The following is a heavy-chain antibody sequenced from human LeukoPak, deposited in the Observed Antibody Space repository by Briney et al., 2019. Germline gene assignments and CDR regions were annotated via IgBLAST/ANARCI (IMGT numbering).Heavy chain of an antibody. D-gene: IGHD3-9*01. CDR3: ARGDLRDILRFDI. CDR2: ISYDGSNK. J-gene: IGHJ3*02. Sequence: PGGSLRLSCAASGSTFSSYAMHWVRQAPGKGLEWVAVISYDGSNKYYADSVKGRFTISRDNSKNTLYLQMNSLRAEDTAVYYCARGDLRDILRFDIWGQGTMVTVSS. CDR1: GSTFSSYA. V-gene: IGHV3-30*04.